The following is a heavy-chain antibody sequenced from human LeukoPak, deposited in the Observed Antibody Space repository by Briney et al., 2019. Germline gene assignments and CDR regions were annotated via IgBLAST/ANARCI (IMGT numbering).Heavy chain of an antibody. CDR2: IYYSGST. CDR1: GGSISSGGYH. Sequence: SQTLSLTCTVSGGSISSGGYHWSWIRQHPGKGLEWIEYIYYSGSTYYNPSLKSRVTISVDTSKNQFSLKLSSVTAADTAVYYCARDATIAAAGPGYFDYWGQGTLVTVSS. CDR3: ARDATIAAAGPGYFDY. V-gene: IGHV4-31*03. J-gene: IGHJ4*02. D-gene: IGHD6-13*01.